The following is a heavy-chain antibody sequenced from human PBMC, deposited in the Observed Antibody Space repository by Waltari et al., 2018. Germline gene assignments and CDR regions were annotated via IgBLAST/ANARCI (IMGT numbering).Heavy chain of an antibody. V-gene: IGHV4-34*01. Sequence: QVQLQQWGAGLLKPSETLSLTCAVYGGSFSGYSWSWIRQPPGKGLEWIGEINHSGSTNYNPSLKSRVTISVDTSKNQFSLKLSSVTAADTAVYYCARPGAAAGTLSYWGQGTLVTVSS. CDR2: INHSGST. CDR3: ARPGAAAGTLSY. J-gene: IGHJ4*02. D-gene: IGHD6-13*01. CDR1: GGSFSGYS.